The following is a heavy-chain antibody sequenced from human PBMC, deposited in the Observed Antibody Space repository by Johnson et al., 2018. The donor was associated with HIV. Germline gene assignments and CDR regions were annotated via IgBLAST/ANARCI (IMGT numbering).Heavy chain of an antibody. CDR1: GFAFSNYA. D-gene: IGHD4/OR15-4a*01. V-gene: IGHV3-23*04. J-gene: IGHJ3*02. Sequence: VQLVESGGGLVQPGGSLRLSCAASGFAFSNYAMTWVRQAPGKGLEWVSSITGSGGNTYDADSVKGRFTISRDNSKNTLYLQMNSLTAEDTALYYCARVGANFDAFDIWGQGTMVTVSS. CDR2: ITGSGGNT. CDR3: ARVGANFDAFDI.